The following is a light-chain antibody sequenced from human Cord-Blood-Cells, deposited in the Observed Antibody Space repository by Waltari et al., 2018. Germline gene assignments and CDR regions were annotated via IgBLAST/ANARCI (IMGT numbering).Light chain of an antibody. V-gene: IGLV3-19*01. CDR1: SLRSYY. Sequence: SSELTQDPPVSVALGQTARITCQGDSLRSYYVSGDQQKPGQAPVLVIYGKNNRPSGIPDRFSGSSSGNTASLTITGAQAEDEADYYCNSRDSSGNHVVFGGGTKLTVL. CDR2: GKN. J-gene: IGLJ2*01. CDR3: NSRDSSGNHVV.